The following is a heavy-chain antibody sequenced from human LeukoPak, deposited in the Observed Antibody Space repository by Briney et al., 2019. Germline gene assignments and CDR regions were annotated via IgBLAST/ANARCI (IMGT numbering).Heavy chain of an antibody. D-gene: IGHD6-13*01. J-gene: IGHJ6*03. Sequence: SVKVSCKASGGTFSSYAISWVRQAPGQGLEWMGGIIPIFGTANYAQKLQGRVTITADESTSTAYMELSSLRSEDTAVYYCARIPRIAAAGFYYYYYMDVWGKGTTVTVSS. V-gene: IGHV1-69*13. CDR1: GGTFSSYA. CDR3: ARIPRIAAAGFYYYYYMDV. CDR2: IIPIFGTA.